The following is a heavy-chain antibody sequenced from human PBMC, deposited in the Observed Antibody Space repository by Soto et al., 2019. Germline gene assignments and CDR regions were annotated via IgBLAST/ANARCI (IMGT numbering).Heavy chain of an antibody. J-gene: IGHJ6*02. Sequence: PSATLCLTCTVSGGSIISGDYYWSWIRQPPGKGLEWIGYIYYSVSTYYNPSLKSRVTISVDTSKNQFSLKLSSVTAADTAVYYCARVYCGGDTEDCYYYGMDVWGQGTTVTVS. CDR2: IYYSVST. CDR1: GGSIISGDYY. D-gene: IGHD2-21*02. V-gene: IGHV4-30-4*01. CDR3: ARVYCGGDTEDCYYYGMDV.